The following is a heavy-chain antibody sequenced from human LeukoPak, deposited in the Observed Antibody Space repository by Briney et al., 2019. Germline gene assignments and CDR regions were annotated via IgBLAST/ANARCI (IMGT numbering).Heavy chain of an antibody. CDR1: GDSVSSNSAA. Sequence: SQTLSLTCAISGDSVSSNSAAWNWIRQSPLRGLEWLGRTYYRSKWYNDYVVSVKSRITINPDTSKNQFSLQLNSVTPEDTAVYYCGRGMDRAGKYFDYWGQGTLVTVSS. V-gene: IGHV6-1*01. CDR2: TYYRSKWYN. D-gene: IGHD2-2*03. CDR3: GRGMDRAGKYFDY. J-gene: IGHJ4*02.